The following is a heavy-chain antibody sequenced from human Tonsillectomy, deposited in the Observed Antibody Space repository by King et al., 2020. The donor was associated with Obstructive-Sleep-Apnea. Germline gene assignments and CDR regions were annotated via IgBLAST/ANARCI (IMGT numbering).Heavy chain of an antibody. D-gene: IGHD4-11*01. J-gene: IGHJ4*02. Sequence: VQLQESGPGLLKPSETLSLTCTVSGGSISSYYWSWIRQPPGKGLEWIGYIYYSGSTNYSPSLKSRVTISMDTSKNQFSLELSSVTAADTAVYYCARIYSDYCFDYWGQGTLVTVSS. CDR1: GGSISSYY. V-gene: IGHV4-59*01. CDR2: IYYSGST. CDR3: ARIYSDYCFDY.